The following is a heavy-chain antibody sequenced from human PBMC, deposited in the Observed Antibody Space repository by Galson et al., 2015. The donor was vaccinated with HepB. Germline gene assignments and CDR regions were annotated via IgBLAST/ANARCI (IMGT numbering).Heavy chain of an antibody. V-gene: IGHV3-21*01. CDR3: ARMLVGWNPINFFYYGIDV. D-gene: IGHD1-1*01. CDR1: GFSLDETIYN. CDR2: IDRTSAFI. J-gene: IGHJ6*02. Sequence: SLRLSCAASGFSLDETIYNITWVRQTPGKGLEWVSSIDRTSAFIRYADSIKGRFTSSRDNAKNSVFLQMNSLRVEDTAVYFCARMLVGWNPINFFYYGIDVWGQGATVTVSS.